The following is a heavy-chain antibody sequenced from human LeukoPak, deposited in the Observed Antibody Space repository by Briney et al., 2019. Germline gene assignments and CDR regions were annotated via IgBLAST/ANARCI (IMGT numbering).Heavy chain of an antibody. Sequence: ASVKVSCKASGYTFTSYGISWVRQAPGQGLEWMGWISAYNGNTNYAQKLQGRVTMTTDTSTSTAYMEPRSLRSDDTAVYYCARRDHYYDSSGYPDYWGQGTLVTVSS. CDR1: GYTFTSYG. V-gene: IGHV1-18*01. CDR3: ARRDHYYDSSGYPDY. D-gene: IGHD3-22*01. CDR2: ISAYNGNT. J-gene: IGHJ4*02.